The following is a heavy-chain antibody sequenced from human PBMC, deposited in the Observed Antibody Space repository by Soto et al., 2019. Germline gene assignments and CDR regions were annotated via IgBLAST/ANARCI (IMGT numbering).Heavy chain of an antibody. Sequence: SETLSLTCTVSGGSISSSSYYWGWIRQPPGKGLEWIGSIYYSGSTYYNPSLKSRVTISVDTSKNQFSLKLSSVTAADTAVYYCAKTYGDYYYYGMDVWGQGTTVTVSS. CDR2: IYYSGST. D-gene: IGHD4-17*01. V-gene: IGHV4-39*01. CDR1: GGSISSSSYY. CDR3: AKTYGDYYYYGMDV. J-gene: IGHJ6*02.